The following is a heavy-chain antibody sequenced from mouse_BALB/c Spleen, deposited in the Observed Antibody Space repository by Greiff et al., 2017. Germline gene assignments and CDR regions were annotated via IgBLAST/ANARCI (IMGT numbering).Heavy chain of an antibody. V-gene: IGHV1S34*01. Sequence: LVKTGASVKISCKASGYSFTGYYMHWVKQSHGKSLEWIGYISCYNGATSYNQKFKGKATFTVDTSSSTAYMQFNSLTSEDSAVYYCARSRTYGSSYWYFDVWGAGTTVTVSS. D-gene: IGHD1-1*01. CDR3: ARSRTYGSSYWYFDV. CDR1: GYSFTGYY. J-gene: IGHJ1*01. CDR2: ISCYNGAT.